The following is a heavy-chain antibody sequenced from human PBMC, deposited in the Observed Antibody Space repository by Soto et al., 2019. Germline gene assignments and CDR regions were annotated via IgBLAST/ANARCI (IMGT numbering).Heavy chain of an antibody. CDR3: ATYPIRGANYYYGMDV. V-gene: IGHV1-24*01. CDR2: FDPEDGET. Sequence: ASVKVSCKVSGYTLTELSMHWVRQAPGKGLEWMGGFDPEDGETIYAQKFQGRVTMTEDTSTDTAYMELSSLRSEDTAVYYCATYPIRGANYYYGMDVWAQGTTVPVSS. CDR1: GYTLTELS. J-gene: IGHJ6*02. D-gene: IGHD3-10*01.